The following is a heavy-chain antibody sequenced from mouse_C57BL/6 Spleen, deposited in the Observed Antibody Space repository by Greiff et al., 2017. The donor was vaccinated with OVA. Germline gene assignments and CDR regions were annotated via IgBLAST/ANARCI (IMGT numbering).Heavy chain of an antibody. CDR1: GYTFTSYG. CDR3: AGIYYYGSGDY. V-gene: IGHV1-81*01. D-gene: IGHD1-1*01. Sequence: QVQLQQSGAELARPGASVKLSCKASGYTFTSYGISWVKQRTGQGLEWIGEIYPRSGNTYYNEKFKGKATLTADKSSSTAYMELRSLTSEDSAVYFCAGIYYYGSGDYWGQGTTLTVSS. J-gene: IGHJ2*01. CDR2: IYPRSGNT.